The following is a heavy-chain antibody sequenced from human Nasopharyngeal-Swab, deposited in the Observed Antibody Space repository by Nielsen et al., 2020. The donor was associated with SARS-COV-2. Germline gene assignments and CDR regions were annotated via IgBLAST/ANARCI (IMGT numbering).Heavy chain of an antibody. J-gene: IGHJ4*02. CDR2: IYFSGSI. D-gene: IGHD5-24*01. CDR1: GGSISGEDHY. CDR3: ARDRRRDGYKSLDY. V-gene: IGHV4-39*07. Sequence: SETLSLTCSVSGGSISGEDHYWGWIRQSPGKGLEWLGSIYFSGSIYHNPSLRSRVTMSVDTSKNEFSLKLTSVTAADTAVYYCARDRRRDGYKSLDYWGQGTLVTVSS.